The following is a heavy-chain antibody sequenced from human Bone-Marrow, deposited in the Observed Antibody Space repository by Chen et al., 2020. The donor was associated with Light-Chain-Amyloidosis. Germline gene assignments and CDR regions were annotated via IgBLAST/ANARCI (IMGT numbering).Heavy chain of an antibody. CDR3: ARSYSGYFDY. CDR1: GGSIRSDNYY. V-gene: IGHV4-61*02. Sequence: QVQLQESGPGLVKPSQTLSLTCTVSGGSIRSDNYYWSWIRQPAGKGLEWIGHIYISRNTNYNPSLKSRVTISLDTSKNQFSLNLISVTAADTAVYYFARSYSGYFDYWGQGTQVTVSS. CDR2: IYISRNT. J-gene: IGHJ4*02. D-gene: IGHD5-12*01.